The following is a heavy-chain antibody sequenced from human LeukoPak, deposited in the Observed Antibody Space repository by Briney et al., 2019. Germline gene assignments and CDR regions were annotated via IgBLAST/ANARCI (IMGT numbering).Heavy chain of an antibody. CDR2: IYTSGST. J-gene: IGHJ3*02. CDR3: ASYYGSAKGAFDI. D-gene: IGHD3-10*01. Sequence: KPSETLSLTCAVYGGSFSGYYWSWIRQPAGKGLEWIGRIYTSGSTNYNPSLKSRVTMSVDTSKNQFSLKLSSVTAADTAVYYCASYYGSAKGAFDIWGQGTMVTVSS. CDR1: GGSFSGYY. V-gene: IGHV4-59*10.